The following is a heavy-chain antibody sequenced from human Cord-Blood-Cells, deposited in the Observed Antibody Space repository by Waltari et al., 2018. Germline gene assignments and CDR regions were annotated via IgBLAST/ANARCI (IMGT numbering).Heavy chain of an antibody. J-gene: IGHJ4*02. D-gene: IGHD6-13*01. V-gene: IGHV4-61*09. CDR1: GGSISSGSYY. Sequence: QVQLQESGPGLVKPSQTLSLTYTVPGGSISSGSYYCSWIRQPAGKGLEWIGYIYTSGSTNYNPSLKSRVTISVDTSKNQFSLKLSSVTAADTAVYYCARGGSGSSWYFDYWGQGTLVTVSS. CDR2: IYTSGST. CDR3: ARGGSGSSWYFDY.